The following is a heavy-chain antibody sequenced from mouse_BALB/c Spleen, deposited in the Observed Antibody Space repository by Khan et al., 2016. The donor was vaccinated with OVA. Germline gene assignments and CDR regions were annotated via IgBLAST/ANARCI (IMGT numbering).Heavy chain of an antibody. CDR3: ARRTTGWTMDY. D-gene: IGHD2-14*01. J-gene: IGHJ4*01. V-gene: IGHV1-4*01. CDR2: INPRGGYT. Sequence: QVQLQQSGAELARPGASLRMSCKASGYTFTSNTMHWINQRPGQGLEWIGNINPRGGYTNYNQYFKYKATMTANTSSSTTYMIISRLTSEDSAVYYCARRTTGWTMDYWGQGTSFTVSS. CDR1: GYTFTSNT.